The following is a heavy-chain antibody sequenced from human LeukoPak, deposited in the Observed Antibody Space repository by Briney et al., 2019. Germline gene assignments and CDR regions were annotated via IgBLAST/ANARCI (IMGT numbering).Heavy chain of an antibody. CDR1: GFTFDDYG. D-gene: IGHD3-22*01. CDR3: ASLVGPAAGYYYDSSGRGTHAFDI. V-gene: IGHV3-20*04. Sequence: RTGGSLRLSCAASGFTFDDYGMSWVRQAPGKGLEWVSGINWNGGSTGYADSVKGRFTISRDNAKNSLYLQMNSLRAEDTALYYCASLVGPAAGYYYDSSGRGTHAFDIWGQGTMVTVSS. CDR2: INWNGGST. J-gene: IGHJ3*02.